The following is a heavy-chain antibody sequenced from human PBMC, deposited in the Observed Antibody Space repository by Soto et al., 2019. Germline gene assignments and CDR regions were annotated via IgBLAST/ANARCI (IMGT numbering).Heavy chain of an antibody. CDR1: GISISSYYW. CDR3: ASDPVYCTPRRDRPYYVRN. J-gene: IGHJ4*02. Sequence: QVTLQEAGPGLVKPSGTLSLTCVVSGISISSYYWWSWVRQSPGQGLEWIGGIYHSGSTNYSPSRKIRVAVSVDKAKNHFSLELSSVTAAATAVYYWASDPVYCTPRRDRPYYVRNWGQGTLVTVSS. V-gene: IGHV4-4*02. D-gene: IGHD3-10*02. CDR2: IYHSGST.